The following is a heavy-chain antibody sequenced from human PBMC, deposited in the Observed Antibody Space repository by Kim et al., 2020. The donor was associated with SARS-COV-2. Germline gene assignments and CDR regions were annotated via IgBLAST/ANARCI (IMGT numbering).Heavy chain of an antibody. Sequence: SETLSLTCTVSGGSISSSDVFWGWIRQPPGKGLEWIGTFDYSGSTYYNPSLKSRLTISVDTSKNQFSLDLSSVTAADTAVYYCARHLRISTEYFDYWGQGTLVTVSS. V-gene: IGHV4-39*01. CDR3: ARHLRISTEYFDY. J-gene: IGHJ4*02. D-gene: IGHD5-12*01. CDR2: FDYSGST. CDR1: GGSISSSDVF.